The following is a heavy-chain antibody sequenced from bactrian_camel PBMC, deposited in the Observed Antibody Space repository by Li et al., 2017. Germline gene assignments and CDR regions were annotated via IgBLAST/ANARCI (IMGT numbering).Heavy chain of an antibody. CDR2: IDNDGSEI. Sequence: HVQLVESGGGSVQAGGSLRLSCVASGYTGRTGCMGWFRHSAGNQREGVAVIDNDGSEIYVDSVQGRFTISKDSERNSLYLQMNSLKSEDTGVYYCVVRLPTTPAYGPSWGEEGEARDCRINDVYGMHFWGKGTQVTVS. V-gene: IGHV3S54*01. CDR1: GYTGRTGC. D-gene: IGHD1*01. J-gene: IGHJ7*01.